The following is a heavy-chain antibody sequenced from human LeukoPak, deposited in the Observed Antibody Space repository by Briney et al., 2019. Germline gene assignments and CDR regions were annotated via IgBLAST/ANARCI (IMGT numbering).Heavy chain of an antibody. CDR3: ARAGYGGNFNRGWFDP. Sequence: GRSLRLSCAASGFTFSSYGMHWVRQAPGKGLEWVAVISYDGSNKYYADSVKGRFTISRDNSKNTLYLQMNSLRAEDTAVYYCARAGYGGNFNRGWFDPWGQGTLVTVSS. CDR2: ISYDGSNK. D-gene: IGHD4-23*01. J-gene: IGHJ5*02. V-gene: IGHV3-30*03. CDR1: GFTFSSYG.